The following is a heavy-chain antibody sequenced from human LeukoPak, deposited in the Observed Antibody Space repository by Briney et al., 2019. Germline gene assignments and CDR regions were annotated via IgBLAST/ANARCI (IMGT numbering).Heavy chain of an antibody. D-gene: IGHD5-24*01. CDR1: GGSFSGYY. CDR2: INHSGST. V-gene: IGHV4-34*01. CDR3: ARDGPTESY. Sequence: SETLSLTCAVYGGSFSGYYWSWIRQPPGKGLEWIGEINHSGSTNYNPSLKSRVTISVDTSKNQFSLKLSSVTAADTAVYYCARDGPTESYWGQGTLVTVSS. J-gene: IGHJ4*02.